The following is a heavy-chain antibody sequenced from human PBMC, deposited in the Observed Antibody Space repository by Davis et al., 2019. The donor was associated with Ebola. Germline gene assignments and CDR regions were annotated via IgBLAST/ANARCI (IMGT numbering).Heavy chain of an antibody. Sequence: MPSETLSLTCTVSGYSVSSGYYWGLIRQPPGKGLEWIGSIHHSGSAYYNPSLKSRVTISVDTSKNQFSLKLSSVTAADTAVYYCARGTFSTVTTFLYYYYGMDVWGQGTTVTVSS. CDR3: ARGTFSTVTTFLYYYYGMDV. D-gene: IGHD4-17*01. CDR2: IHHSGSA. J-gene: IGHJ6*02. V-gene: IGHV4-38-2*02. CDR1: GYSVSSGYY.